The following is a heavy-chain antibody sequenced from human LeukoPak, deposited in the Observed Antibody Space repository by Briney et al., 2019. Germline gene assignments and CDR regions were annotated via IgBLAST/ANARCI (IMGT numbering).Heavy chain of an antibody. CDR3: AREYQYSGSYRYDY. J-gene: IGHJ4*02. Sequence: GGSLRLSCAASGFTFSSYVMHWVRQAPGKGREWVAIISYDGSNEYYADSVKGRFTISRDNSKNTLYLQMNSLRAADTAVYYCAREYQYSGSYRYDYWGQGTLVTVSS. CDR1: GFTFSSYV. V-gene: IGHV3-30*04. CDR2: ISYDGSNE. D-gene: IGHD1-26*01.